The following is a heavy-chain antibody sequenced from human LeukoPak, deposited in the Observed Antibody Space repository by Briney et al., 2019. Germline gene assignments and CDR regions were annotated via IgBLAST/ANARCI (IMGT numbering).Heavy chain of an antibody. CDR3: AREEQWLVHDY. D-gene: IGHD6-19*01. V-gene: IGHV1-46*01. CDR2: INPSGGST. CDR1: GYTFTSYY. J-gene: IGHJ4*02. Sequence: SXXVSCKXSGYTFTSYYMHWVRQAPGQGLEWMGIINPSGGSTSYAQKFQGRVTMTRDTSTSTVYMELSSLRSEDTAVYYCAREEQWLVHDYWGQGTLVTVSS.